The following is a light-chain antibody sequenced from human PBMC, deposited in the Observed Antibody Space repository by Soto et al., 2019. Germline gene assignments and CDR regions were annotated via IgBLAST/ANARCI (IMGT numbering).Light chain of an antibody. CDR2: KAS. CDR1: QSVSSR. J-gene: IGKJ4*01. Sequence: DIQMTQSPSTLSASVGDRVTIICRASQSVSSRLAWYQQKPGQAPKPLIYKASSLESGVPSRFSGSGSGTEFSLTISSRQHADFAAYYCQQYHSYYPLTFGEGTKVEIK. CDR3: QQYHSYYPLT. V-gene: IGKV1-5*03.